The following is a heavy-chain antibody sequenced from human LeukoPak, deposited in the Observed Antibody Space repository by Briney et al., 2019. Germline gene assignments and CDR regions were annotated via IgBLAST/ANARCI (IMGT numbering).Heavy chain of an antibody. CDR3: AKGMVRGVIKPSPFDI. D-gene: IGHD3-10*01. Sequence: GGSLRLSCAASGFTFSRSAMTWVRQAPGKGLEWVSGIADNGATYYADSVKGRFIISRDNSKNTLYLQMNSLRAEDTAVYYCAKGMVRGVIKPSPFDIWGQGTMATVSS. V-gene: IGHV3-23*01. J-gene: IGHJ3*02. CDR1: GFTFSRSA. CDR2: IADNGAT.